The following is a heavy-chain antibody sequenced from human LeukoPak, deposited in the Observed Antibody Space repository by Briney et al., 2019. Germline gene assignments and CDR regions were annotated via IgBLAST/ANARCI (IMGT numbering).Heavy chain of an antibody. CDR2: ISGSGGST. Sequence: GGSLRLSCAASGFTFSSYGMSWVRQAPGKGLEWVSAISGSGGSTYYADSVKGRFTISRDNSKNTLYLQMNSLRAEDTAVYYCARDSSGYYLAYGVPYFDYWGQGTLVTVSS. CDR1: GFTFSSYG. CDR3: ARDSSGYYLAYGVPYFDY. V-gene: IGHV3-23*01. D-gene: IGHD3-22*01. J-gene: IGHJ4*02.